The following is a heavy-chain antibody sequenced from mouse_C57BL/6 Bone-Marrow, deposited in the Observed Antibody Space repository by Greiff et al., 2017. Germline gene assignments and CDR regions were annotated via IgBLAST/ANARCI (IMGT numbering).Heavy chain of an antibody. V-gene: IGHV14-4*01. Sequence: EVQLQQSGAELVRPGASVKLSCTASGFNIKDDYMHWVKQRPEQGLEWIGWIDPANGDTEYASKFQGKATITADTSSNTAYLQLSSLTSEDTAVXYCTPLVATDYWGQGTTLTVSS. J-gene: IGHJ2*01. D-gene: IGHD1-1*01. CDR3: TPLVATDY. CDR1: GFNIKDDY. CDR2: IDPANGDT.